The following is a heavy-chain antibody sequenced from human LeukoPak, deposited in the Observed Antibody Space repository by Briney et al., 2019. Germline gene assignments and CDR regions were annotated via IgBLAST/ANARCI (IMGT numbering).Heavy chain of an antibody. CDR2: INNDGSNT. Sequence: GGSLRLSCAASGFTFSSYWMHWVRQAPGKGLVWVSRINNDGSNTLYADSVKGRFTISRDNGKNTLYLQMNSLTAEDTAIYYCARAIAVAGEYYFDYWGQGTLVTVSS. J-gene: IGHJ4*02. CDR1: GFTFSSYW. D-gene: IGHD6-19*01. V-gene: IGHV3-74*01. CDR3: ARAIAVAGEYYFDY.